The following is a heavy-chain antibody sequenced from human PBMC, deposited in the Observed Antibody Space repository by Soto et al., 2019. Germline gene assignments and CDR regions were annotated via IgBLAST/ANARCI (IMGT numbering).Heavy chain of an antibody. D-gene: IGHD2-8*01. CDR3: ARDRSTYGGGGTGEVKENWFDP. V-gene: IGHV4-59*01. J-gene: IGHJ5*02. Sequence: SETLSLTCSVSGGSISRYYWSWIRQPPGKGLEWIGYAYYSGDTGYNPTLKSRVTMAVDTSKNQVSLKLSSVTAADTAVYYCARDRSTYGGGGTGEVKENWFDPWGQGALVTVSS. CDR2: AYYSGDT. CDR1: GGSISRYY.